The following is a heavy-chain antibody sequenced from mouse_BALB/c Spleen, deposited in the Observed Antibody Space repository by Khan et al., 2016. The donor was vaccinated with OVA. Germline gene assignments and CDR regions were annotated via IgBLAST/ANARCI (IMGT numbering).Heavy chain of an antibody. Sequence: QVQLQQSGTELVRPGASMKLSCKASGYTFTNYWINWVKQRPGQGIEWIGNIYPSDSYTNYNQKFKDKATLTVDESSSTAYMQLSSPTSEDSAVYYCSREVRLHYYAMDYWGQGTSVTVSS. CDR3: SREVRLHYYAMDY. D-gene: IGHD2-14*01. CDR2: IYPSDSYT. V-gene: IGHV1-69*02. J-gene: IGHJ4*01. CDR1: GYTFTNYW.